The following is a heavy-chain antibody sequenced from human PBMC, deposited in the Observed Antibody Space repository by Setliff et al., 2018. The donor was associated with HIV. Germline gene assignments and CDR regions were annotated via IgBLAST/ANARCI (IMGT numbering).Heavy chain of an antibody. CDR3: ARDNLYNSGSYYPNYGMDV. D-gene: IGHD3-10*01. CDR1: GGSISGHF. V-gene: IGHV4-4*07. Sequence: PSETLSLTCTVSGGSISGHFRSWIRQPAGKGLEWIGRISTSGSPNYNPSLKSRVTLSVDTSKHQFSLRLSSVTAADTALYYCARDNLYNSGSYYPNYGMDVWGLGTTVTVSS. CDR2: ISTSGSP. J-gene: IGHJ6*02.